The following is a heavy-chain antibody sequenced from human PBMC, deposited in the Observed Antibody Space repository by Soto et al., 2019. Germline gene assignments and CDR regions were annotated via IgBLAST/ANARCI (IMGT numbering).Heavy chain of an antibody. V-gene: IGHV1-69*02. CDR3: AAIDCSGGSCYPGGY. D-gene: IGHD2-15*01. CDR2: IIPILGIA. J-gene: IGHJ4*02. Sequence: ASVKVSCKASGGTFSSYTISWVRQAPGQGLEWMGRIIPILGIANYAQKFQGRVTITADKSTSTAYMELSSLRSEDTAVYYCAAIDCSGGSCYPGGYWGQGTLVTVSS. CDR1: GGTFSSYT.